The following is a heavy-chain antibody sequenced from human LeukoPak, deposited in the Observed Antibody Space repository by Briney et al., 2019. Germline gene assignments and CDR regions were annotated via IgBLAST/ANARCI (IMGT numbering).Heavy chain of an antibody. V-gene: IGHV3-21*01. Sequence: GGSLRLSCAASGFTFSSYSMNWVRQAPGKGLEWVSSISSSSSYIYYADSVKGRFTISRNNAKNSLYLQMNSLRAEDTAVYYCAREGYCSGGSCYDAFDIWGQGTMVTVSS. CDR2: ISSSSSYI. D-gene: IGHD2-15*01. J-gene: IGHJ3*02. CDR1: GFTFSSYS. CDR3: AREGYCSGGSCYDAFDI.